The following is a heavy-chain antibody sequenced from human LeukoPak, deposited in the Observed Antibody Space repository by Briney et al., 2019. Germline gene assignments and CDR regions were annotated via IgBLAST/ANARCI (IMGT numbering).Heavy chain of an antibody. J-gene: IGHJ4*02. CDR3: AKMCSGGSCYYFDY. Sequence: GGSLRLSCAASGFTFSSYAMHWVRQAPGKGLEWVALISYDGSNKYYADSVKGRFTISRDNSKNTLYLQMNSLRAEDTAVYYCAKMCSGGSCYYFDYWGQGTLVTVSS. V-gene: IGHV3-30-3*02. D-gene: IGHD2-15*01. CDR1: GFTFSSYA. CDR2: ISYDGSNK.